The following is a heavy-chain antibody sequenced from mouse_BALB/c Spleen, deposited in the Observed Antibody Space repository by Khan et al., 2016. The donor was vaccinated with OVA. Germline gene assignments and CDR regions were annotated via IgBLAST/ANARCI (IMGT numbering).Heavy chain of an antibody. D-gene: IGHD6-1*01. CDR3: TRSGCSAVFAY. CDR1: GFNIDDYY. J-gene: IGHJ3*01. CDR2: NDPENGDT. V-gene: IGHV14-1*02. Sequence: VQLQQPGAELVRPGALVKLSCKASGFNIDDYYMHWVKQRPEQGLEWIGWNDPENGDTVYDPKFQGKATITADTSSNTAYLQLSSLTSEDTAVYYCTRSGCSAVFAYWGQGTTVTVSA.